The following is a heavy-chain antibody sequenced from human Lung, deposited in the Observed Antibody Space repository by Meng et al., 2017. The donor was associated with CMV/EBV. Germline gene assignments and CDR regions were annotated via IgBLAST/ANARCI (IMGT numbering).Heavy chain of an antibody. J-gene: IGHJ6*02. CDR2: INHRGST. CDR3: ARGSTSVTMIVVVITAASLAYDS. V-gene: IGHV4-34*01. CDR1: GGSFSGYD. Sequence: SETLSLXCAVYGGSFSGYDWSWIRQSPGKGLEWIGEINHRGSTNYNPSLKSRLTISVDTSKNQFSLKLNSVTAADTAVYYCARGSTSVTMIVVVITAASLAYDSWGQGXTVTVSS. D-gene: IGHD3-22*01.